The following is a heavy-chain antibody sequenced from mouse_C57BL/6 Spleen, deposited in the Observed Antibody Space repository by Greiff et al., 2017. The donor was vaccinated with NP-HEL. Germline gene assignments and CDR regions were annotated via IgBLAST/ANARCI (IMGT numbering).Heavy chain of an antibody. V-gene: IGHV1-64*01. J-gene: IGHJ2*01. CDR3: ARSLTTVVATGYFDY. CDR1: GYTFTSYW. CDR2: IHPNSGST. Sequence: QVQLQQPGAELVKPGASVKLSCKASGYTFTSYWMHWVKQRPGQGLEWIGMIHPNSGSTNYNEKFKSKATLTVDKSSSTAYMQLSSLTSEDSAVYYWARSLTTVVATGYFDYWGQGTTLTVSS. D-gene: IGHD1-1*01.